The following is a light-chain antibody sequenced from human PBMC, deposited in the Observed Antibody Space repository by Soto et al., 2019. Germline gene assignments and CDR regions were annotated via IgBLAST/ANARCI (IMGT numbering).Light chain of an antibody. V-gene: IGLV4-69*01. J-gene: IGLJ2*01. CDR2: LNSDGSH. Sequence: QSVLTQSPSASASLGASVKLTCTLSSGHSSHAIAWHQQQPEKGPRYLMKLNSDGSHSKGDGIPDRFSGSSSGAERYLTISSLQSEDEADYYCQTWGTGMGVFGGGTKLTVL. CDR3: QTWGTGMGV. CDR1: SGHSSHA.